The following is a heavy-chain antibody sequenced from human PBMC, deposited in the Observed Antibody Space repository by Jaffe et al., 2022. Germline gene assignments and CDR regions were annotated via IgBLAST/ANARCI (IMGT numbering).Heavy chain of an antibody. V-gene: IGHV3-30*02. Sequence: LEESGGGVVQSGGSLRLSCVASGFTFSTYDMHWVRQAPGKGLEWVAFMRHDGNNKYYLDSVKGRFTISRDNSKNTLYLHMNSLRVEDSAVYYCLDGDIWSGYFKHWGQGALVTVSS. CDR3: LDGDIWSGYFKH. J-gene: IGHJ4*02. CDR1: GFTFSTYD. CDR2: MRHDGNNK. D-gene: IGHD3-3*01.